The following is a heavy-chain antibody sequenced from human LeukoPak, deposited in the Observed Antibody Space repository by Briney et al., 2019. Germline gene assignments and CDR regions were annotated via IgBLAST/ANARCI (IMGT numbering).Heavy chain of an antibody. V-gene: IGHV1-46*01. D-gene: IGHD2-15*01. Sequence: ASVKVSCKXSGYTFTSYYIHWVRQAPGQGLEWMGIINPSGGSTSYAQKFQGRVTMTRDTSTSTVYMELSSLRSEDTAVYYCARSASSGEFDYWGQGTLVTVPS. CDR1: GYTFTSYY. CDR3: ARSASSGEFDY. CDR2: INPSGGST. J-gene: IGHJ4*02.